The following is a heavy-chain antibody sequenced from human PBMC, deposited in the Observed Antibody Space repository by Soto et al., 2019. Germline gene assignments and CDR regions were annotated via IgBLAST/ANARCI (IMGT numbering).Heavy chain of an antibody. CDR2: IYYTGHT. CDR3: ARATYDSSTYYLAY. D-gene: IGHD3-22*01. V-gene: IGHV4-30-4*01. CDR1: GASISGGDYY. Sequence: QVQLQESGPGLVKPSQTLSLTCTVSGASISGGDYYWTWIRQPPGKGLEWIGSIYYTGHTYSNPTLASRLPISVDPSNNQFALRLTSVTAPDTTIYYCARATYDSSTYYLAYWGQGTLVTGSS. J-gene: IGHJ4*02.